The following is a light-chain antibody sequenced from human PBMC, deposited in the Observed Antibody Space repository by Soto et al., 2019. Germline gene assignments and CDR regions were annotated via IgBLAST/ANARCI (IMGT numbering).Light chain of an antibody. CDR2: GNS. Sequence: QAVVTQPPSVSGAPGQRVTISCTGSSSNIGAGYDVHWYQQLPGTAPKLLIYGNSNRPSGVPDRFSGSKSGTSASLAITGLQAEDEADYYCQSYDSSLSDDVFGTGTQLTVL. V-gene: IGLV1-40*01. J-gene: IGLJ7*01. CDR1: SSNIGAGYD. CDR3: QSYDSSLSDDV.